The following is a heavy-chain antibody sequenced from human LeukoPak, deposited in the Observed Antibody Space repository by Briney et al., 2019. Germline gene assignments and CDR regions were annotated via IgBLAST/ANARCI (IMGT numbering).Heavy chain of an antibody. CDR3: ARDADTASRWFDP. J-gene: IGHJ5*02. CDR1: GFTFSSYG. V-gene: IGHV3-30*03. CDR2: ISYDGSNK. Sequence: GGSLRLSCAASGFTFSSYGMPWVRQAPGKGLEWVAVISYDGSNKYYADSVKGRFTISRDNSKNTLYLQMNSLRAEDTAVYYCARDADTASRWFDPWGQGTLVTVSS. D-gene: IGHD5-18*01.